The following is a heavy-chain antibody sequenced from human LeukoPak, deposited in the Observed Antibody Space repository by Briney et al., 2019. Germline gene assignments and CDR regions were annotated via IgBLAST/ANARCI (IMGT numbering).Heavy chain of an antibody. Sequence: GESLKISCKGSGYSLTSYWIGWVRQMPGKSLEWVGIIHPGDSNTRYNPSFQGQVTISADKSISTAYLQWSSLKAADAAMYYCAAPTGYSSGWYTWGQGTLVTVSS. D-gene: IGHD6-19*01. J-gene: IGHJ4*02. V-gene: IGHV5-51*01. CDR1: GYSLTSYW. CDR3: AAPTGYSSGWYT. CDR2: IHPGDSNT.